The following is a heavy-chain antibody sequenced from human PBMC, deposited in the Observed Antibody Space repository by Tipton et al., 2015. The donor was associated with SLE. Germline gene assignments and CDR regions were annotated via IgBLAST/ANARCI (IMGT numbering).Heavy chain of an antibody. CDR3: AREISGEKIWFGELKFSMDV. Sequence: GLVKPSETLSLTCTVSGGSIGGSSYYWGWIRQPPGKGLEWIGSIYTSGSTNYNPSLKSRVTISVDTSKNQFSLKMSSVTAADTAVYYCAREISGEKIWFGELKFSMDVWGKGTTVTVSS. J-gene: IGHJ6*03. V-gene: IGHV4-39*07. D-gene: IGHD3-10*01. CDR1: GGSIGGSSYY. CDR2: IYTSGST.